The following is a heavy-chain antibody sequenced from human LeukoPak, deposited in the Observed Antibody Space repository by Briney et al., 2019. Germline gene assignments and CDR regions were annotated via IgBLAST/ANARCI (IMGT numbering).Heavy chain of an antibody. J-gene: IGHJ4*02. V-gene: IGHV3-15*01. CDR2: IKSKTDGGTS. CDR3: TTNPTVTTDRGY. D-gene: IGHD4-17*01. Sequence: GGSLRLSCAASGFTFSNAWISWVRQAPGKGLEWVGRIKSKTDGGTSDYAAPVKGRFTISRDDSENMLYLQLNSLKTEDTAVYYCTTNPTVTTDRGYWGQGTLVTVSS. CDR1: GFTFSNAW.